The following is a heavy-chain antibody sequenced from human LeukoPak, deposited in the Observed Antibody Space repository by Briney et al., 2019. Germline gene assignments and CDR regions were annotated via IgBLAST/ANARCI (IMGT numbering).Heavy chain of an antibody. D-gene: IGHD4-17*01. Sequence: SETLSLTCTVSGGSFSTYYWGWIRQPAGKGLEWIGRIFSSGSTNYNPSLKSRVTISVDTSKNQFSLKLSSVTAADTAVYYCARDGDVAYYFDYWGQGTLVTVSS. CDR2: IFSSGST. CDR3: ARDGDVAYYFDY. CDR1: GGSFSTYY. V-gene: IGHV4-4*07. J-gene: IGHJ4*02.